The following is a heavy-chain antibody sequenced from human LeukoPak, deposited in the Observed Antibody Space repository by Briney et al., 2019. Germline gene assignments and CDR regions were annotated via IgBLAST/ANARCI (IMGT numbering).Heavy chain of an antibody. J-gene: IGHJ4*02. V-gene: IGHV4-59*01. CDR2: IYYSGSI. CDR3: ARAYDGSGSYYTEGYYFDY. CDR1: GGSISSYY. Sequence: KPSETLSLTFTVSGGSISSYYWSWIRQPPGKGLEWIGYIYYSGSINYNPSLKSRVTISVDTSKNQFSLKLSSVTAADTAVYYCARAYDGSGSYYTEGYYFDYWGQGTLVTVSS. D-gene: IGHD3-10*01.